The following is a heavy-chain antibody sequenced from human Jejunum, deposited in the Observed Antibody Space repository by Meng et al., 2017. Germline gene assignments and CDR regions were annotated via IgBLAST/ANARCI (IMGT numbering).Heavy chain of an antibody. D-gene: IGHD5-24*01. V-gene: IGHV4-30-4*01. CDR3: ARRRDGYNYYFDY. CDR2: IYSSGST. Sequence: QVQLQESGPGLVKPSQTLSLACTVSGDSVTSGSSHWSWIRQPPGKGLEWIGYIYSSGSTYYNPSLKSRVSISLDRSNNQFSLRVTSVTAADTAVYYCARRRDGYNYYFDYWGQGTLVTVSS. CDR1: GDSVTSGSSH. J-gene: IGHJ4*02.